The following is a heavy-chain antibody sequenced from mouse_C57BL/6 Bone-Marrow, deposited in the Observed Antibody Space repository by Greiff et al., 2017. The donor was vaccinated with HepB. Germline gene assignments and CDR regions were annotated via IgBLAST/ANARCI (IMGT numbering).Heavy chain of an antibody. CDR3: ARDGLAMDY. V-gene: IGHV3-6*01. CDR2: ISYDGSN. CDR1: GYSITSGYY. J-gene: IGHJ4*01. Sequence: EVQLVESGPGLVKPSQSLSLTCSVTGYSITSGYYWNWIRQFPGNKLEWMGYISYDGSNNYNPSLKNRISITRDTSKNQFFLKLNSVTTEDTATYYCARDGLAMDYWGQGTSVTVSS.